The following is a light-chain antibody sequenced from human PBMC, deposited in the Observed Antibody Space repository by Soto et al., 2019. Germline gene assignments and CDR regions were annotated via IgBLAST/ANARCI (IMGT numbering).Light chain of an antibody. CDR3: LQLKRYPLT. CDR1: EGISPY. J-gene: IGKJ4*01. V-gene: IGKV1-9*01. CDR2: TAS. Sequence: IQLTQSPSSLSASVGDRVAITCRASEGISPYLAWYQEKPGKGPKLLIDTASTLQNGVPSRFSVSGSGTDFTLTIRSLQPEDFATYYCLQLKRYPLTFGGGTRVEIK.